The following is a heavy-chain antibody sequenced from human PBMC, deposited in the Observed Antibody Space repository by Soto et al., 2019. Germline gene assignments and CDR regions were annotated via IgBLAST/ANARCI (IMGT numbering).Heavy chain of an antibody. Sequence: PGGSLRLSCAASGFTFSNAWMSWVRQAPGKGLEWVGRIKSKTDGGTTDYAAPVKGRFTISRDDSKNTLYLQMNSLKTEDTAVYYCTTAPDIVVVPAAMRGGDYYYGMDVWGQGTTVTVSS. CDR1: GFTFSNAW. J-gene: IGHJ6*02. CDR3: TTAPDIVVVPAAMRGGDYYYGMDV. D-gene: IGHD2-2*01. CDR2: IKSKTDGGTT. V-gene: IGHV3-15*01.